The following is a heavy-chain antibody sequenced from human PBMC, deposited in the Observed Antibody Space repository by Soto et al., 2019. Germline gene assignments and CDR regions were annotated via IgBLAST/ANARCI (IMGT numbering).Heavy chain of an antibody. CDR2: IFYSGDT. V-gene: IGHV4-30-4*01. CDR3: VGTGTTDDF. CDR1: GASVNTGDHD. Sequence: VQLQGSGPGLVKPSQTLSLTCTVSGASVNTGDHDWSYIRQPPGKGLEWLGYIFYSGDTYYNPSLKSRATISLNTSRNQFSLTLTSVTDADTAVYYCVGTGTTDDFWGQGTLVTVSS. J-gene: IGHJ1*01. D-gene: IGHD1-7*01.